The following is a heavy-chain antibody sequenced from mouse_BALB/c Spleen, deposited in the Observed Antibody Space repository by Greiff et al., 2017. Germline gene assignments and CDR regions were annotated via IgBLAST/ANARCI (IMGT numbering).Heavy chain of an antibody. D-gene: IGHD2-1*01. V-gene: IGHV7-3*02. CDR3: ARVPYGNYWYFDV. Sequence: DVKLVESGGGLVQPGGSLRLSCATSGFTFTDYYMSWVRQPPGKALEWLGFIRNKANGYTTEYSASVKGRFTISRDNSQSILYLQMNTLRAEDSATYYCARVPYGNYWYFDVWGAGTTVTVSS. CDR2: IRNKANGYTT. J-gene: IGHJ1*01. CDR1: GFTFTDYY.